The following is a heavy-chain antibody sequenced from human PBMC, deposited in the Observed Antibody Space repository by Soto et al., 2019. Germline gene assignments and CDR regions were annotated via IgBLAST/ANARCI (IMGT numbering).Heavy chain of an antibody. CDR3: ARVPPQYCSGGSCYSFIRFDY. V-gene: IGHV1-8*01. D-gene: IGHD2-15*01. CDR2: MNPNSGNT. Sequence: ASVKVSCKTSGYTFTSFDINWVRQATGQGLEWMGWMNPNSGNTGYAQMFQGRVTMTRNTSISTAYLELSSLRSEDTAVYYCARVPPQYCSGGSCYSFIRFDYWGQGTLVTVSS. J-gene: IGHJ4*02. CDR1: GYTFTSFD.